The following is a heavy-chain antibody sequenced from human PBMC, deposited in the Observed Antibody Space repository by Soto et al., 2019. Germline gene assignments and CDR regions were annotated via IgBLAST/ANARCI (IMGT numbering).Heavy chain of an antibody. Sequence: SETLSLTCTFSGCSISSYYWSWIRQPPGKGLEWIGYIYYSGSTNYNPSLKSRVTISVDTSKNQFSLKLSSVTAADTAVYYCARGYSSGWYYFDYWGQGTLVTVSS. J-gene: IGHJ4*02. V-gene: IGHV4-59*01. CDR2: IYYSGST. CDR1: GCSISSYY. CDR3: ARGYSSGWYYFDY. D-gene: IGHD6-19*01.